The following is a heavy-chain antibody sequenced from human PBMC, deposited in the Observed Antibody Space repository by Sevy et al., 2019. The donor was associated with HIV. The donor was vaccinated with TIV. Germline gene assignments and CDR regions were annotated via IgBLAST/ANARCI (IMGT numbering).Heavy chain of an antibody. CDR1: GYTLTELS. Sequence: ASVKVSCKVSGYTLTELSMHWVRQAPGKGLEWMGGFDPEDGETIYAQKFQGRVTMIEDTSTDTAYMELSSLRSEDTAVYYCATGGGRVRYFDWLPYYYYGMDVWGQGTTVTVSS. J-gene: IGHJ6*02. CDR3: ATGGGRVRYFDWLPYYYYGMDV. CDR2: FDPEDGET. D-gene: IGHD3-9*01. V-gene: IGHV1-24*01.